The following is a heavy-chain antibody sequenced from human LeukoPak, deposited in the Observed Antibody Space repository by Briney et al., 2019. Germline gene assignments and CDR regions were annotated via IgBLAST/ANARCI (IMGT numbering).Heavy chain of an antibody. CDR3: ARDPYDSSGYYWSGDY. V-gene: IGHV1-18*01. J-gene: IGHJ4*02. D-gene: IGHD3-22*01. Sequence: ASVKVSCKASGYTSTSYGISWVRQAPGQGLEWMGWISAYNGNTNYAQKLQGRVTMTTDTSTSTAYMELRSLRSDDTAVYYCARDPYDSSGYYWSGDYWGQGTLVTVSS. CDR2: ISAYNGNT. CDR1: GYTSTSYG.